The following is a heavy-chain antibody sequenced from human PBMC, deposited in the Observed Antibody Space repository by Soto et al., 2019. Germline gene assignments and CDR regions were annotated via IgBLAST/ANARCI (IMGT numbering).Heavy chain of an antibody. Sequence: ASVKVSCKASGYTFTSYYMHWVRQAPGQGLEWMGIINPSGGSTSYAQKFQGRVTMTRDTSTSTVYMELSSLRSEDTAVYYCAYGTESVVVSADFDTWGQGTMVTVSS. D-gene: IGHD2-21*01. CDR2: INPSGGST. J-gene: IGHJ3*02. CDR3: AYGTESVVVSADFDT. V-gene: IGHV1-46*01. CDR1: GYTFTSYY.